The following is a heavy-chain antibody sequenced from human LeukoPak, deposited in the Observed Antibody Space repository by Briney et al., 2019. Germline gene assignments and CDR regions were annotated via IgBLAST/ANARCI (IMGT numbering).Heavy chain of an antibody. Sequence: ASVKVSCKASGYTFTGYYMHWVRQAPGQGLEWMGWINPNSGGTNYAQRLQGRVTMTTDTSTSTAYMELRSLRSDDTAVYYCARGDPLSGWYDFYYYGMDVWGQGTTVTVSS. CDR3: ARGDPLSGWYDFYYYGMDV. J-gene: IGHJ6*02. D-gene: IGHD6-19*01. V-gene: IGHV1-2*02. CDR2: INPNSGGT. CDR1: GYTFTGYY.